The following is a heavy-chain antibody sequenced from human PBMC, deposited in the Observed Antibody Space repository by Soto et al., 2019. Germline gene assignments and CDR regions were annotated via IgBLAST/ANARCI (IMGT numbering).Heavy chain of an antibody. J-gene: IGHJ6*02. CDR2: INHSGST. Sequence: PSETLSLTCAVYGGSFSGYYWSWIRQPPGKGLEWIGEINHSGSTNYNPSLKSRVTISVDTSKNQLSLKLSSVTAADTAVYYCARGPKRFLEWLFPGPGSYYYYGMDVWGQGTTVTVSS. D-gene: IGHD3-3*01. CDR1: GGSFSGYY. CDR3: ARGPKRFLEWLFPGPGSYYYYGMDV. V-gene: IGHV4-34*01.